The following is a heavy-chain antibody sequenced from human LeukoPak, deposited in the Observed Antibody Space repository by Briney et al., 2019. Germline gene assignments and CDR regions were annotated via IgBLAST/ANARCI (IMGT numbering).Heavy chain of an antibody. V-gene: IGHV5-51*01. Sequence: GESLKISCKGSGYSFTCYWIDLGRQMPGKGLEWMGIIYPGDSDTRYSPSFQGQVTISADKSISTAYLQWSSLKASDTAMYYCARLDLIVVVPAAKVHAFLIWGQGTMVTVSS. J-gene: IGHJ3*02. CDR1: GYSFTCYW. CDR3: ARLDLIVVVPAAKVHAFLI. CDR2: IYPGDSDT. D-gene: IGHD2-2*01.